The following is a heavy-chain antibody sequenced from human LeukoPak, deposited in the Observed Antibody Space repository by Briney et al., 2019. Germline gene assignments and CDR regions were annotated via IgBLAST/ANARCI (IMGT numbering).Heavy chain of an antibody. Sequence: PGGSLRLSCAASGYPLTSYWMSWVRQAPGKGLEWVANIMQDGSAKYNVDSVKGRFTISKDNAKNSVYLQMNSLRAEDTAVYYCARDQIPTTKYYGMDVWGQGTTVTVSS. V-gene: IGHV3-7*01. J-gene: IGHJ6*02. CDR1: GYPLTSYW. D-gene: IGHD2-2*01. CDR3: ARDQIPTTKYYGMDV. CDR2: IMQDGSAK.